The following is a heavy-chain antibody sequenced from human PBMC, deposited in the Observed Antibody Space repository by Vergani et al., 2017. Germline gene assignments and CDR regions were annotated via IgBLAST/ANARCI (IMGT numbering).Heavy chain of an antibody. V-gene: IGHV3-7*01. CDR3: AKDLSTPYFDY. D-gene: IGHD2-2*01. J-gene: IGHJ4*02. Sequence: QLVESGGGWVQPGGSLRLSCAASGFSLSRFWMSWVRQAPEKGLEWVAHISPDGSATFYADSVKGRFTISRDNSKNTLYLRMNSLRPEDTAVYYCAKDLSTPYFDYWGQGTLVTVSS. CDR1: GFSLSRFW. CDR2: ISPDGSAT.